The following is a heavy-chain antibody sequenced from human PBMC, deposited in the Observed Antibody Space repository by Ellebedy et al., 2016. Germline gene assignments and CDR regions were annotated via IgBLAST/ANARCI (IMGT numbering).Heavy chain of an antibody. D-gene: IGHD2-2*01. V-gene: IGHV1-46*01. CDR1: GYTFTSYY. Sequence: ASVKVSCXASGYTFTSYYMHWVRQAPGQGLEWMGIINPSGGSTSYAQKFQGRVTMTRDTSTSTVYMELSSLRSEDTAVYYCASRSSVDWYFDLWGRGTLVTVSS. CDR2: INPSGGST. J-gene: IGHJ2*01. CDR3: ASRSSVDWYFDL.